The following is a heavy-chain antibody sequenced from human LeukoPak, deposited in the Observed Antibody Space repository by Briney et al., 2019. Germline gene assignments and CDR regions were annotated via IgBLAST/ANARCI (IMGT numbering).Heavy chain of an antibody. J-gene: IGHJ4*02. CDR3: AKDWSIVVVPAAADY. D-gene: IGHD2-2*01. Sequence: PGGSLRLSCAASGFTFSSYAMSWVRQAPGKGLEWVSAISGSGGSTYYADSVKGRFTISRDNSKNTLYLQMNSLRAEDTAVYYCAKDWSIVVVPAAADYWGQGTLVTVSS. CDR1: GFTFSSYA. V-gene: IGHV3-23*01. CDR2: ISGSGGST.